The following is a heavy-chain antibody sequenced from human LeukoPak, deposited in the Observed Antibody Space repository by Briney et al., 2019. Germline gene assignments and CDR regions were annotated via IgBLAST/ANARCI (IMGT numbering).Heavy chain of an antibody. Sequence: GRSLRLPCAASGFTFRSYAMHWVRQAPGKGLEWVAGISYDGTNKYYADSVKGRFTISRDNSKNTLYLQMNSLRTDDTAVYYCARESPACGEDCYFDYWGQGTLVTVSS. CDR1: GFTFRSYA. CDR3: ARESPACGEDCYFDY. V-gene: IGHV3-30-3*01. D-gene: IGHD2-21*02. CDR2: ISYDGTNK. J-gene: IGHJ4*02.